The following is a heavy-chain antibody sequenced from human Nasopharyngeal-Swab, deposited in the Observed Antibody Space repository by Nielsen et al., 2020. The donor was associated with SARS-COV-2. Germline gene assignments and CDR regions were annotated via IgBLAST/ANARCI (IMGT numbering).Heavy chain of an antibody. D-gene: IGHD2-2*01. CDR3: AKGEYCSSTSCYPVSYFDY. CDR1: GFTISSYG. V-gene: IGHV3-30*18. J-gene: IGHJ4*02. Sequence: GESLEISCAAYGFTISSYGMHWVRQAQGKGLEGVAVISYDGSNKYYADSVKGRFTISRDNSKNTLYLQMNSLRAEDTAVYYCAKGEYCSSTSCYPVSYFDYWGQGTLVTVSS. CDR2: ISYDGSNK.